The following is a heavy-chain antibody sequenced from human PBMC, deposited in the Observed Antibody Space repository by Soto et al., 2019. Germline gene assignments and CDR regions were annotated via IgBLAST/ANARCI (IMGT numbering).Heavy chain of an antibody. CDR2: ISGSSGST. V-gene: IGHV3-23*01. Sequence: GGSLRLSCAASGFTFSYYAMSWVRQAPGKGLEWVSAISGSSGSTDYADSVKGRFTISRDNSKNTLYLQMNSLRAEDTAVYYCAKKSSTGWYAWNDYWGQGSLVTVSS. J-gene: IGHJ4*02. CDR3: AKKSSTGWYAWNDY. CDR1: GFTFSYYA. D-gene: IGHD6-19*01.